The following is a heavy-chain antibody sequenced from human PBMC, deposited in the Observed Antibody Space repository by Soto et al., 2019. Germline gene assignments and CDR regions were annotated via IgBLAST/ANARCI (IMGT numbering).Heavy chain of an antibody. V-gene: IGHV2-5*02. D-gene: IGHD2-15*01. CDR1: GFSLSTSGVG. J-gene: IGHJ4*02. CDR3: AHRPTYCSGGSCYSGFDY. CDR2: IYWDDDK. Sequence: QITLKESGPTLVKPTQTLTLTCTFSGFSLSTSGVGVGWIRQPPGKALEWLALIYWDDDKRYSPSLKSRLTTTNDTSKNPLARTTTNMHPVDPATYYCAHRPTYCSGGSCYSGFDYWGQGTLVTVSS.